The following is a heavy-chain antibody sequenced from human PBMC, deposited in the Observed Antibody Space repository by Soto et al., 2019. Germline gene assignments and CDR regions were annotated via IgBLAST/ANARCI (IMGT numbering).Heavy chain of an antibody. CDR1: GFTFSSYA. J-gene: IGHJ4*02. CDR3: ARRGSGSDYDY. Sequence: EVQLLESGGGLVQPGGSLRLSCAASGFTFSSYAMRWVRQAPGKGLEWVSGFSGRGGSTYYADAVKGRFTISRDNSKNTLYMQMNSLRAEDTAVYYCARRGSGSDYDYWGQGTLVTVSS. D-gene: IGHD1-26*01. V-gene: IGHV3-23*01. CDR2: FSGRGGST.